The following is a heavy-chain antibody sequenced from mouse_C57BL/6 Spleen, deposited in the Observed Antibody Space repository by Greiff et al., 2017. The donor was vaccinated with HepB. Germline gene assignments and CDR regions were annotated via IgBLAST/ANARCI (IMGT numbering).Heavy chain of an antibody. Sequence: EVKLEESGEGLVKPGGSLKLSCAASGFTFSSYAMSWVRQTPEKRLEWVAYISSGGDYIYYADTVKGRFTISRDNARNTLYLQMSSLKSEDTAMYYCTRDKYYYGSRGNFDYWGQGTTLTVSS. CDR2: ISSGGDYI. V-gene: IGHV5-9-1*02. J-gene: IGHJ2*01. CDR3: TRDKYYYGSRGNFDY. D-gene: IGHD1-1*01. CDR1: GFTFSSYA.